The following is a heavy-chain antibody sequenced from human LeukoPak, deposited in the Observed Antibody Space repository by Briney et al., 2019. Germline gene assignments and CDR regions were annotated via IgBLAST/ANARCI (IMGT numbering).Heavy chain of an antibody. CDR1: GFTFSSYW. D-gene: IGHD3-10*01. CDR3: ARDAVLLWFGESLDY. V-gene: IGHV3-7*01. CDR2: VNHNGNVN. Sequence: PGGSLRLSCAASGFTFSSYWMNWARQAPGKGLEWVASVNHNGNVNYYVDSVKGRFTISRDNAKNSLYLQMSNLRAEDTAVYYCARDAVLLWFGESLDYWGQGTLVTVSS. J-gene: IGHJ4*02.